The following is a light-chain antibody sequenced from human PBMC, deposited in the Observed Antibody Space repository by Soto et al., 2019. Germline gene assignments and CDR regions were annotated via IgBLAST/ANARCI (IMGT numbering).Light chain of an antibody. Sequence: QSALTQPASVSGSPGQSITISCTGTSSDVGGYNYVSWYQQHPGKAPKVMIYEVTNRPSGVSNRFSGSKSGNTASLTISGLQAEDEADYYCSSYTSSTTREFGGGTKLTVL. CDR2: EVT. V-gene: IGLV2-14*01. CDR1: SSDVGGYNY. J-gene: IGLJ3*02. CDR3: SSYTSSTTRE.